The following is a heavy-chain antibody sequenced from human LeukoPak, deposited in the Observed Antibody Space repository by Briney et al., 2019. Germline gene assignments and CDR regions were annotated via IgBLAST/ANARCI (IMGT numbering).Heavy chain of an antibody. D-gene: IGHD7-27*01. CDR3: ARSGTADGVFNYFYMDV. CDR2: IIPIFSTA. Sequence: ASVKVSCKASGGTFNRYAISWVRQAPGQGLEWMGGIIPIFSTAHYAQKFQGRLMITTDESTSTAYMELSSLRSEDTAVYFCARSGTADGVFNYFYMDVWGKGTTVTVSS. CDR1: GGTFNRYA. V-gene: IGHV1-69*05. J-gene: IGHJ6*03.